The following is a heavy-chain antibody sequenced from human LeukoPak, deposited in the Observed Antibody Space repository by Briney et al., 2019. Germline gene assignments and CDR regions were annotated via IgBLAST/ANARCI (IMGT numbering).Heavy chain of an antibody. CDR3: ARDTGHFDY. V-gene: IGHV4-59*01. D-gene: IGHD7-27*01. J-gene: IGHJ4*02. CDR2: IYYSGST. CDR1: GGSISSYY. Sequence: SETLSLTCTVSGGSISSYYWSWIRQPPGKGLEWIGYIYYSGSTNYNPSLKSRVTISVDTSKNQFPLKLSSVTAADTAVYYCARDTGHFDYWGQGTLVTVSS.